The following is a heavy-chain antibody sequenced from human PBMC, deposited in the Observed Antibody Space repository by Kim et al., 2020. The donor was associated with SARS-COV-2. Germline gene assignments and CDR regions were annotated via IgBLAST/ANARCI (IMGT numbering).Heavy chain of an antibody. D-gene: IGHD6-19*01. V-gene: IGHV4-59*01. J-gene: IGHJ4*02. CDR1: GGSISSYY. CDR2: IYYSGST. Sequence: SETLSLTCTVSGGSISSYYWSWIRQPPGKGLEWIGYIYYSGSTNYNPSLKSRVTISVDTSKNQFSLKLSSVTAADTAVYYCARGTAVAGIGGYWGQGTLVTVSS. CDR3: ARGTAVAGIGGY.